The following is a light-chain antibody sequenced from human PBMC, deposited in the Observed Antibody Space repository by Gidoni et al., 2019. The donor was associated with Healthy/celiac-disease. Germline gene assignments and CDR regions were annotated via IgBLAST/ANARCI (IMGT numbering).Light chain of an antibody. V-gene: IGKV1-39*01. J-gene: IGKJ1*01. CDR1: QSISSY. Sequence: DIQMTQSPSSLSASVGDRVTITCLASQSISSYLNWYQQKPGKAPKLLIYAASSLQSGVPSRFSGSGSGTDFTLNISSLQPEDFATYYCQQSYSTPRTFGQXTKVEIK. CDR3: QQSYSTPRT. CDR2: AAS.